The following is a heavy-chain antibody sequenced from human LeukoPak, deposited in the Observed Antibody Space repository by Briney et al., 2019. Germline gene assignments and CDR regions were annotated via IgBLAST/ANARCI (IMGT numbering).Heavy chain of an antibody. D-gene: IGHD3-3*01. J-gene: IGHJ5*02. CDR2: ISGSGGST. Sequence: GGSLRLSCAASGFTFSSYAMSWVRQAPGKGLEWVSAISGSGGSTYYADSVKGRFTISRDNSKNTLYLQMNSLRAEDTAVYYCAKGARITIFGVVLKNWFDPWGQGTLVTVSS. CDR1: GFTFSSYA. V-gene: IGHV3-23*01. CDR3: AKGARITIFGVVLKNWFDP.